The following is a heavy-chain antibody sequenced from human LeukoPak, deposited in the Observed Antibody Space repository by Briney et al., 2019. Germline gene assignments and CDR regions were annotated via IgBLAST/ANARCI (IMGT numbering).Heavy chain of an antibody. CDR3: AKVPTGYSCGREDY. CDR2: ISYDGSNK. V-gene: IGHV3-30*18. Sequence: PGGSLRLSCAASGFTFSSYGMHWVRQAPGKGLEWVAVISYDGSNKYYVDSVKGRFTISRDNSKNTLYLQMNSLRAEDTAVYYCAKVPTGYSCGREDYWGQGTLVTVSS. CDR1: GFTFSSYG. J-gene: IGHJ4*02. D-gene: IGHD6-19*01.